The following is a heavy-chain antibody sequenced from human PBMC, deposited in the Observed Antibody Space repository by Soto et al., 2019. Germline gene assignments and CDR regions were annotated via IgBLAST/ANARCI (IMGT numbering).Heavy chain of an antibody. V-gene: IGHV3-30-3*01. CDR2: ISYDETNE. Sequence: PGGSLRLSCAASGFTFSRYSRHWVRQAPGKGLEWVAAISYDETNESYADSVKGRFTISRDTSKNTLFLQMNSLRPEDTAVYFCSRAPFDSSGYFGYWGQGALVTVSS. J-gene: IGHJ4*02. CDR3: SRAPFDSSGYFGY. D-gene: IGHD3-22*01. CDR1: GFTFSRYS.